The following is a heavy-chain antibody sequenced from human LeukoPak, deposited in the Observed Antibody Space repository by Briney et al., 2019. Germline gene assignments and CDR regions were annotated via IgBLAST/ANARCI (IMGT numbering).Heavy chain of an antibody. D-gene: IGHD2-2*01. J-gene: IGHJ4*02. Sequence: GGSLRLSCAASGFTFSSYGMHWVRQAPGKGLEWVAFIRYDGSNKYYADSVKGRFTISRDNSKNTLCLQMNSLRAEDTAVYYCAKDLSGYCSSTSCRHFDYWGQGTLVTVSS. CDR1: GFTFSSYG. CDR2: IRYDGSNK. V-gene: IGHV3-30*02. CDR3: AKDLSGYCSSTSCRHFDY.